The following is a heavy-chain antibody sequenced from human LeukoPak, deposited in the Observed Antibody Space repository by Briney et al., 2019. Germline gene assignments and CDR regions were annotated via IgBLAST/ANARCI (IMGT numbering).Heavy chain of an antibody. D-gene: IGHD3-16*02. J-gene: IGHJ4*02. CDR1: GFTFSSYA. CDR3: AKESTFGGVIGRSFFDY. Sequence: PGGSLRLSCAASGFTFSSYAMSWVRQAPGKGLEWVSAISGSGGGTYYADSVKGRFTISRDNSKNTLYLQMNSLRAEDTAVYYCAKESTFGGVIGRSFFDYWGQGTLVTVSS. CDR2: ISGSGGGT. V-gene: IGHV3-23*01.